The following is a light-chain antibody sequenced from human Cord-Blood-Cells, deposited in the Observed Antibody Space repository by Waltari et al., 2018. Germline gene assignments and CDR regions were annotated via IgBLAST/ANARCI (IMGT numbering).Light chain of an antibody. CDR3: CSYAGSSSLV. Sequence: QSALTQPASVSGSPGQSITISCTGTSSDVGCYNLVSWYQQHPGQAPELMMYEGSKRTSGVSNRFSGAKSGTMSSLTTSGLQAEDEADDYGCSYAGSSSLVCGGGTKLTVL. V-gene: IGLV2-23*01. CDR2: EGS. CDR1: SSDVGCYNL. J-gene: IGLJ2*01.